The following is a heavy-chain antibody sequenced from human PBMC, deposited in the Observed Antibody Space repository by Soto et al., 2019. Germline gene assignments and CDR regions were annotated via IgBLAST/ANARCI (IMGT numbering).Heavy chain of an antibody. V-gene: IGHV3-33*01. D-gene: IGHD3-10*01. Sequence: SLRLSCAASGFTFSSYGMHWVRQAPGKGLEWVAVIWYDGSNKYYADSVKGRFTISRDNSKNTLYLQMNSLRAEDTAVYYCARDSQYGSGSAVFDFWAQRTLVTVS. CDR2: IWYDGSNK. J-gene: IGHJ4*02. CDR1: GFTFSSYG. CDR3: ARDSQYGSGSAVFDF.